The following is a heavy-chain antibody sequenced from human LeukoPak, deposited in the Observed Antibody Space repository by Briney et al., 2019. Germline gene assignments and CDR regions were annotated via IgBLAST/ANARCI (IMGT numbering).Heavy chain of an antibody. CDR1: GGSISSSSYY. CDR2: IYYSGST. V-gene: IGHV4-39*01. J-gene: IGHJ4*02. CDR3: ARRWNSAFDY. D-gene: IGHD1-7*01. Sequence: SETLSLTCTVSGGSISSSSYYWGWIRQPPGKGLEWIGRIYYSGSTYYNPSLKSRVTISVDTSKNQFSLKLSSVTAADTAVYYCARRWNSAFDYWGQGTLVTVSS.